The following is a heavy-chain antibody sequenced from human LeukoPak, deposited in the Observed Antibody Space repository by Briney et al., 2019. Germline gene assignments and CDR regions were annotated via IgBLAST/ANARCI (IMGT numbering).Heavy chain of an antibody. J-gene: IGHJ4*02. Sequence: GGSLRLSCAASGFTFSSYGMHWVRQAPGKGLEWVAVMWYDGSNKYYADSVKGRFTISRDNSKNTLYLQMNSLRAEDAAVYYCARDAVVVAATYYFDYWGQGTLVTVSS. V-gene: IGHV3-33*01. CDR1: GFTFSSYG. D-gene: IGHD2-15*01. CDR2: MWYDGSNK. CDR3: ARDAVVVAATYYFDY.